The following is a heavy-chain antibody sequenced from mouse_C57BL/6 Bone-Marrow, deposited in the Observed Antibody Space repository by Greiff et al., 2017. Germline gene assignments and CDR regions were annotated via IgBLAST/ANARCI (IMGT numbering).Heavy chain of an antibody. CDR3: TRDYYGSRVYYYAMDY. D-gene: IGHD1-1*01. CDR2: IDPETGGT. CDR1: GYTFTDYE. Sequence: QVQLQQSGAELVRPGASVTLSCKASGYTFTDYEMHWVKQTPVHGLEWIGAIDPETGGTAYNQKFKGTAILTADKSSSTAYMELRSLTSEDSAVYYCTRDYYGSRVYYYAMDYWGQGTSVTVSS. J-gene: IGHJ4*01. V-gene: IGHV1-15*01.